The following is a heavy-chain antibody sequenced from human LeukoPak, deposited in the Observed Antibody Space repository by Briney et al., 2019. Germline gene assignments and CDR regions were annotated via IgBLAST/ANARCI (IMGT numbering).Heavy chain of an antibody. Sequence: SETLSLTCAVYGGSFSGYYWSWIRQPPGKGLEWIGEINHSGSTNYNASLKSRVTISVDTSKNQFSLKLSSVTAADTAVYYCARHGSRVMATIEDFWGQGTLVIVSS. V-gene: IGHV4-34*01. CDR3: ARHGSRVMATIEDF. D-gene: IGHD5-12*01. J-gene: IGHJ4*02. CDR1: GGSFSGYY. CDR2: INHSGST.